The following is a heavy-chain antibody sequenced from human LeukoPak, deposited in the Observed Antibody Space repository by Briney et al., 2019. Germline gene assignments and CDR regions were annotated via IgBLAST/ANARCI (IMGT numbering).Heavy chain of an antibody. D-gene: IGHD6-13*01. V-gene: IGHV3-30*03. CDR3: ARDNSHSRIYSTRGNAFDI. Sequence: PGRSLRLSCAASGFIFSNFGMHWVRQAPGKGLEWVAVISSDGNNKYYADSVKGRFTISRDNSKNTLYLQMNSLRAEDTAVYYCARDNSHSRIYSTRGNAFDIWGQGTMVAVSS. CDR2: ISSDGNNK. J-gene: IGHJ3*02. CDR1: GFIFSNFG.